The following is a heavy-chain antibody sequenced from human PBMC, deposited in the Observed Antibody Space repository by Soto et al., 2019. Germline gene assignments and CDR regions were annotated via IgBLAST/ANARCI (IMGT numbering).Heavy chain of an antibody. CDR1: GFTFSSYW. Sequence: GGSLRLSCAASGFTFSSYWMSWVRQAPGKGLEWVANIKRDGSNKHYAGSVKGRFTISRDNAKNSLYLQMNSLRDDDTAVYFCARDCSLGNRWCRWFDPWGQGTLVTVSS. D-gene: IGHD2-8*02. J-gene: IGHJ5*02. CDR2: IKRDGSNK. CDR3: ARDCSLGNRWCRWFDP. V-gene: IGHV3-7*01.